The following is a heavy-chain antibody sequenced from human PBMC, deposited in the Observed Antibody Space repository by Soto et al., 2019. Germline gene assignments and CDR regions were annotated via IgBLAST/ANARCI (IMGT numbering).Heavy chain of an antibody. CDR1: GGTFSSYA. D-gene: IGHD4-17*01. Sequence: QVQLVQSGAEVKKPGSSVKVSCKASGGTFSSYAISWVRQAPGQGLEWMGGIIPIFGTANYAQKFQGRVMIAGAECTSTGQMGPSCLGLEDTAGNYCAGGGGGDYVWFDPWGQGTLVTVSS. V-gene: IGHV1-69*12. CDR2: IIPIFGTA. CDR3: AGGGGGDYVWFDP. J-gene: IGHJ5*02.